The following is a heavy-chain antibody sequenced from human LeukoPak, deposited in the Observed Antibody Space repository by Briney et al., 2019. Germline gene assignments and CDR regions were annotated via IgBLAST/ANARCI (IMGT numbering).Heavy chain of an antibody. D-gene: IGHD6-19*01. V-gene: IGHV3-7*01. CDR1: GFTFSSYW. CDR2: IKQDGSEK. Sequence: GGSLRLSCAASGFTFSSYWMSWVRQAPGKGLEWVANIKQDGSEKYYVDSVKGRFTISRDNAKNSLYLQMNSLRAEDTAVYYCARSVADPIGDYYFDYWGQGTLVTVSS. CDR3: ARSVADPIGDYYFDY. J-gene: IGHJ4*02.